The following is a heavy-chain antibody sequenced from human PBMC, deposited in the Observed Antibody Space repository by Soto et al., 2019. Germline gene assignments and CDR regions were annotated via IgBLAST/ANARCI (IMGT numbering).Heavy chain of an antibody. V-gene: IGHV3-30*18. D-gene: IGHD6-19*01. CDR3: AKDHSSSGLNWYFDL. Sequence: VQLVESGGGVVQPGTSLRLSCAASGYTFSGHGMHWLRQAPGKGLEWVAVISYDGNLEYYADSVKGRFTISRDNAKNTLYLQMDSLRAEDTAVYHCAKDHSSSGLNWYFDLWGRGTLVTVSS. CDR1: GYTFSGHG. CDR2: ISYDGNLE. J-gene: IGHJ2*01.